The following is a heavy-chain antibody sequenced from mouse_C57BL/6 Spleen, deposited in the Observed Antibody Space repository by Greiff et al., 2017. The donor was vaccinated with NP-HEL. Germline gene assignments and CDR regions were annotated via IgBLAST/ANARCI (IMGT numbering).Heavy chain of an antibody. J-gene: IGHJ2*01. Sequence: EVKLQESGGGLVQPKGSLKLSCAASGFSFNTYAMNWVRQAPGKGLEWVARIRSKSNNYATYYDDSVKDRFTISRDDSESMLYLQMNNLKTVDTAMYYCVREGYCFDDWGQGTTLTVSS. CDR1: GFSFNTYA. V-gene: IGHV10-1*01. CDR2: IRSKSNNYAT. CDR3: VREGYCFDD. D-gene: IGHD3-3*01.